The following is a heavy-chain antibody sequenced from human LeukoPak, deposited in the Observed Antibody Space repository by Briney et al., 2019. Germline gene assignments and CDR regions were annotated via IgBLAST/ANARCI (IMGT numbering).Heavy chain of an antibody. CDR2: IYPGDSDR. CDR1: GYTFISYW. V-gene: IGHV5-51*01. Sequence: HGESLKISCKSSGYTFISYWIGWVRQMPGKGLEWMAIIYPGDSDRRYSPSFQGQVTISVDKSISTVYLQWGSLKASDTAIYYCVRQPKADYYYGLDVWGQGTTVTVSS. CDR3: VRQPKADYYYGLDV. J-gene: IGHJ6*02.